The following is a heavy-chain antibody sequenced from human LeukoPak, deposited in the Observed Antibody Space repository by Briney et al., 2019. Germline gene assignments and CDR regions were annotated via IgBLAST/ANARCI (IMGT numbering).Heavy chain of an antibody. J-gene: IGHJ6*03. CDR1: GYTFTSYG. V-gene: IGHV1-18*04. CDR2: ISAYNGNT. CDR3: ARDPATPDYYYYYMDV. Sequence: ASVKVSCKASGYTFTSYGISWVRQAPRQGLEWMGWISAYNGNTNYAQKLQGRVTMTTDTSTSTAYMELRSLRSDDTAVYYCARDPATPDYYYYYMDVWGKGTTVTVSS. D-gene: IGHD5-24*01.